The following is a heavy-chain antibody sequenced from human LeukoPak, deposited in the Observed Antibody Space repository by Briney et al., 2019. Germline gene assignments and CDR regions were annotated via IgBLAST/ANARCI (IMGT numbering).Heavy chain of an antibody. CDR3: ARDPGGIVRTLTTVTTTVTTAFDY. D-gene: IGHD4-17*01. V-gene: IGHV1-2*02. CDR2: INPNSGGT. CDR1: GYTFTGYY. J-gene: IGHJ4*02. Sequence: ASVKVSCKASGYTFTGYYMHWVRQAPGQGLEWMGWINPNSGGTNYAQKFQGRVTMTRDTSISTAYMELSRLRSDDTAVYYCARDPGGIVRTLTTVTTTVTTAFDYWGQGTLVTVSS.